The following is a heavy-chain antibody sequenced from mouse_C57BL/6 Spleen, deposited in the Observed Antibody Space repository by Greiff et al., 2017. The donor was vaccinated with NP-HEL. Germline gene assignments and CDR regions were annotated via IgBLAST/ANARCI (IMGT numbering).Heavy chain of an antibody. D-gene: IGHD3-2*02. J-gene: IGHJ2*01. CDR2: INPNNGGT. Sequence: EVQLQQSGPELVKPGASVKISCKASGYTFTDYYMNWVKQSHGKSLEWIGDINPNNGGTSYNQKFKGKATLTVDKSSSTAYMELRSLTSEDSAVYYCARRAQAVDYWGQGTTLTVSS. V-gene: IGHV1-26*01. CDR1: GYTFTDYY. CDR3: ARRAQAVDY.